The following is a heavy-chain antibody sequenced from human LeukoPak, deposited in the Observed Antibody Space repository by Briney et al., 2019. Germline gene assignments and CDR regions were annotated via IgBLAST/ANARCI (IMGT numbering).Heavy chain of an antibody. CDR3: ARVGDSSGYPFDY. J-gene: IGHJ4*02. D-gene: IGHD3-22*01. CDR2: MNPNSGNT. CDR1: GYTFTSYG. Sequence: ASVKVSCKASGYTFTSYGISWVRQATGQGLEWMGWMNPNSGNTGYAQKFQGRVTMTRNTSISTAYMELSSLRSEDTAVYYCARVGDSSGYPFDYWGQGTLVTVSS. V-gene: IGHV1-8*02.